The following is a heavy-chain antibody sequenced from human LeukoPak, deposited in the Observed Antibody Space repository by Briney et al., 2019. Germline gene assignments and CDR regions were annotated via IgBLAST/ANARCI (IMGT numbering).Heavy chain of an antibody. J-gene: IGHJ4*02. V-gene: IGHV3-23*01. D-gene: IGHD6-13*01. Sequence: GGSLRLSYAASGFTFSSYAMSWVRQAPGKGLEWVSGISGSGGSTYYADSVKGRFTISRDNSKNTLYLQMNSLRAEDTAVYYCAKDSSSWYLNWGQGTLVTVSS. CDR1: GFTFSSYA. CDR3: AKDSSSWYLN. CDR2: ISGSGGST.